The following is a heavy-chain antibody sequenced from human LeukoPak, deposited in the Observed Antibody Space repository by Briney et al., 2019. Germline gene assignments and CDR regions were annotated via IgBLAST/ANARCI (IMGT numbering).Heavy chain of an antibody. CDR1: GYTFTSYY. CDR3: ARDRGSSSWFITGPDY. D-gene: IGHD6-13*01. J-gene: IGHJ4*02. Sequence: ASVKVSCKASGYTFTSYYMYWVRQAPGQGLEWMGIINPNRGSTSYAQKFQGRVTMTRDMSTSTVYMELSSLRSEDTAVYYCARDRGSSSWFITGPDYWGQGTLVTVSS. V-gene: IGHV1-46*01. CDR2: INPNRGST.